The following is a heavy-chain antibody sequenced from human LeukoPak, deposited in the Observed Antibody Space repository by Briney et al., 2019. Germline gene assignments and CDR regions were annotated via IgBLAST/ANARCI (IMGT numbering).Heavy chain of an antibody. V-gene: IGHV3-20*04. D-gene: IGHD6-13*01. CDR1: GFTFDDHG. Sequence: PGGSLRLSCAASGFTFDDHGMSWVRQAPGKGLEWVSHINWNGASIGYADSVKGRFTISRDNAKTSLYLQMNSLRAEDTALYYCARHIAVAGTNWFDPWGQGTLVTVSS. CDR2: INWNGASI. J-gene: IGHJ5*02. CDR3: ARHIAVAGTNWFDP.